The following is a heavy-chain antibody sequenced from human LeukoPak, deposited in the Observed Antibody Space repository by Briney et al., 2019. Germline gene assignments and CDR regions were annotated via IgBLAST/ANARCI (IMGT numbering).Heavy chain of an antibody. Sequence: ASVKVSCTASGYTFTGYYMHWERHAPGQGLEWEGWIHHDGGVRKYYKKFRGKVTMTRDTSIRTDYMEMSRLRSDETAVYYCARGVSMRYCTNGVCYFWGQGTLVTVSS. CDR2: IHHDGGVR. D-gene: IGHD2-8*01. J-gene: IGHJ4*02. CDR1: GYTFTGYY. V-gene: IGHV1-2*02. CDR3: ARGVSMRYCTNGVCYF.